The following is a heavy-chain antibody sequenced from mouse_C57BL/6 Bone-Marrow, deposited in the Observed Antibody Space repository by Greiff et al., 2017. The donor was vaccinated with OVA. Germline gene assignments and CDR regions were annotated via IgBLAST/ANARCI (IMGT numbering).Heavy chain of an antibody. V-gene: IGHV2-9-1*01. CDR3: ARNHYYSISCWYCEV. CDR1: GFSFTSYA. CDR2: IWTGGGT. J-gene: IGHJ1*03. Sequence: QVQLQQSGPGLVAPSQCLSITCTVSGFSFTSYAISWVRQPPGKGLEWLGVIWTGGGTNYHSALKSRLSISKDNAKSQVFLKMNSPQTDDTARYYCARNHYYSISCWYCEVWGTGTTVTVSS. D-gene: IGHD1-1*02.